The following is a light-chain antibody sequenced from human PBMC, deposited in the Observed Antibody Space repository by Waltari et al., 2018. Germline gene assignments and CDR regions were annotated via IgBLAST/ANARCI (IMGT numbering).Light chain of an antibody. CDR1: SPNICNNY. J-gene: IGLJ7*01. CDR2: ENT. Sequence: QSVLTQPPSVSAAPGQRVTISSSGGSPNICNNYVSWYRQFPGTAPKLLIYENTERPSGIPGRFSGSKSGTSATLDITGLQAGDEADYYCGTWDSSLSGAVFGGGTHLTVL. CDR3: GTWDSSLSGAV. V-gene: IGLV1-51*02.